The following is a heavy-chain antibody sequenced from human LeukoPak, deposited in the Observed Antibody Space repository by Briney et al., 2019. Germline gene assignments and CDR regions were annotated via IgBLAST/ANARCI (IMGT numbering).Heavy chain of an antibody. D-gene: IGHD3-22*01. CDR3: ARAIGSTGYYYVDAFDI. J-gene: IGHJ3*02. Sequence: GGSLRPSCTASGFSFSGYWMSWVRQAPGKGLEWVANINQDGSAQYYVDSVKGQFTISRDNAKNSLYLQMNSLRVEDTAVYYCARAIGSTGYYYVDAFDIWGQGTMVTVSS. CDR2: INQDGSAQ. V-gene: IGHV3-7*01. CDR1: GFSFSGYW.